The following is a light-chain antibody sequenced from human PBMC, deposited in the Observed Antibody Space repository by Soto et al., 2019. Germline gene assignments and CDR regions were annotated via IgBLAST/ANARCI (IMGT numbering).Light chain of an antibody. V-gene: IGKV3D-20*01. CDR3: HQYGSSLLT. CDR1: QSVSSNY. Sequence: EIVLTQSPATLSLSPEERATLSCGARQSVSSNYLSWYQQKPGLAPRLLIYDASSRATGIPDRFSGSGSGTDFTLTITRLEPEDSAVYYCHQYGSSLLTFGGGKKVEIK. CDR2: DAS. J-gene: IGKJ4*01.